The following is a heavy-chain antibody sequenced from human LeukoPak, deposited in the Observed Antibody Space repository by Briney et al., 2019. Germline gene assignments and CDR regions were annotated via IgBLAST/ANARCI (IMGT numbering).Heavy chain of an antibody. D-gene: IGHD3-22*01. J-gene: IGHJ4*02. CDR2: VFHSGST. CDR3: ARDSSGYYRIDY. Sequence: PSETLSLTCTVSGGSISSYYWSWIRQPPGKGLEWIGYVFHSGSTSYNPSLKSRVTISVDTSKNQFSLKLTSVTAADTAVYYCARDSSGYYRIDYWGQGTLVTVSS. V-gene: IGHV4-59*08. CDR1: GGSISSYY.